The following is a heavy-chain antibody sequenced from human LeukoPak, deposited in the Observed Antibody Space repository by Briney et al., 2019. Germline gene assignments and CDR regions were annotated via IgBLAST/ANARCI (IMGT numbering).Heavy chain of an antibody. CDR3: AKDRGSSAQGAFDI. CDR1: GFTFSSYG. Sequence: GRSLRLSCAASGFTFSSYGMHWVRQAPGKGLEWVAVISYDGSNKYYADSVKGRFTISRDNSKNTLYLQMNSLRAEDTAVYYCAKDRGSSAQGAFDIWGQGTMVTLSS. CDR2: ISYDGSNK. V-gene: IGHV3-30*18. D-gene: IGHD2-2*01. J-gene: IGHJ3*02.